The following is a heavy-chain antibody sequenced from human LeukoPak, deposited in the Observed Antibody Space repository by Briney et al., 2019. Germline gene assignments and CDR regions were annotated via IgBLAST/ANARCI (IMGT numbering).Heavy chain of an antibody. CDR3: ARGLGVVDEQSEQPKPRYFDL. CDR2: ISGYNGNT. J-gene: IGHJ2*01. V-gene: IGHV1-18*01. Sequence: ASVKVSCKASGYTDISYVISWVRQAPGQGRGWMGWISGYNGNTNYEQNLQGRANMATDKSTSTAYMEMSSLRSDDTAVYYCARGLGVVDEQSEQPKPRYFDLWGRGTQVTVSS. CDR1: GYTDISYV. D-gene: IGHD3-16*01.